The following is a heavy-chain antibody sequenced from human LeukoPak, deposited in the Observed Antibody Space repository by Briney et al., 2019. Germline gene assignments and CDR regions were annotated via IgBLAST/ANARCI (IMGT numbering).Heavy chain of an antibody. CDR3: ASGTKTYYYDSSSATQLDY. V-gene: IGHV1-18*01. Sequence: ASVKVSCKASGYTFTSYGVSWVRQAPGQGLEWMGWISAYNGNTNYAQKFQGRVTITADKSTSTAYMELSSLRSEDTAVYYCASGTKTYYYDSSSATQLDYWGQGTLVTVSS. D-gene: IGHD3-22*01. CDR2: ISAYNGNT. J-gene: IGHJ4*02. CDR1: GYTFTSYG.